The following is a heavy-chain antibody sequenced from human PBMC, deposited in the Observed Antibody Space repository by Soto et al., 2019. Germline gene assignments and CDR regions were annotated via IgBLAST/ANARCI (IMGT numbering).Heavy chain of an antibody. V-gene: IGHV3-15*07. CDR1: GFTFSYAW. CDR3: TVDPSGSSTGY. CDR2: IQSNTNGGAT. Sequence: DVQLVESGGGLVKPGGSLSLSCAASGFTFSYAWMNWVRQAPGKGLEWVGRIQSNTNGGATDYAAPVKGRFTISRDDSKNTLYLQMNSLKTDDTAVYYCTVDPSGSSTGYWGQGTLVTVSS. D-gene: IGHD1-26*01. J-gene: IGHJ4*02.